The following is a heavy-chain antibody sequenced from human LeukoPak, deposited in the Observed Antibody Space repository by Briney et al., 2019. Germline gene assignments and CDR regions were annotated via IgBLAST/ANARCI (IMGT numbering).Heavy chain of an antibody. Sequence: SGGSLRLSCTASGFTFGDYAMSWVRQAPGKGLEWVGFIRSKAYGGTTEYAASVKGRFTISRDDSKSIAYLQMNSLKTEDTAVYYCTRGNSNYDYWGQGTLVTVSS. CDR3: TRGNSNYDY. CDR2: IRSKAYGGTT. CDR1: GFTFGDYA. D-gene: IGHD4-11*01. J-gene: IGHJ4*02. V-gene: IGHV3-49*04.